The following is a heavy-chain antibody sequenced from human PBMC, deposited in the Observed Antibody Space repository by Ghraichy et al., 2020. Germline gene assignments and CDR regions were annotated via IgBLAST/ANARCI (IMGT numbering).Heavy chain of an antibody. CDR3: ARAFLFWSGYYRGYYYYGMDV. D-gene: IGHD3-3*01. CDR2: MNPNSGNT. Sequence: ASVKVSCKASGYTFTSYDINWVRQATGQGLEWMGWMNPNSGNTGYAQKFQGRVTMTRNTSISTAYMELSSLRSEDTAVYYCARAFLFWSGYYRGYYYYGMDVWGQGTTVTVSS. V-gene: IGHV1-8*01. J-gene: IGHJ6*02. CDR1: GYTFTSYD.